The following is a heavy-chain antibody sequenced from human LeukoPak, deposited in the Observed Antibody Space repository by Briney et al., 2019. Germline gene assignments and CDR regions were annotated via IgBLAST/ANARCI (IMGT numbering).Heavy chain of an antibody. CDR1: GVGMISTNW. Sequence: PSATLSLTCAVSGVGMISTNWWGWLRQFRGKGLEWIGEIYNSGSTNYHPSLKGRVTISVDKSKNQFSLNVMSVTAADTAVYYCAQRLRLGPNQYHMDVWGKGTTVTVSS. CDR3: AQRLRLGPNQYHMDV. J-gene: IGHJ6*03. CDR2: IYNSGST. D-gene: IGHD1-14*01. V-gene: IGHV4-4*02.